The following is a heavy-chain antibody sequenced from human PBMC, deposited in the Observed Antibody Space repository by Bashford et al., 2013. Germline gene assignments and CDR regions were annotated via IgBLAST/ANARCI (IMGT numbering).Heavy chain of an antibody. CDR3: ARGVHIAVAGDNWFDP. CDR2: INHSGST. V-gene: IGHV4-34*01. Sequence: EGLEWIGEINHSGSTNYNPSLKSRVTISVDASKNQFSLNLNSVTAADTAVYYCARGVHIAVAGDNWFDPGAREPWSPSPQ. D-gene: IGHD6-19*01. J-gene: IGHJ5*02.